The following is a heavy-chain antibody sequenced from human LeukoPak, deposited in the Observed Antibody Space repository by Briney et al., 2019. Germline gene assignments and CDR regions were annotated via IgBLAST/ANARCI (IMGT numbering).Heavy chain of an antibody. Sequence: GGSLRLSCAGSGFTFGGYGMHWFRQTPGKGLEWVAVIAYDGSRAFYADSVKGRFTISRDNSKNTMSVQMDDLRAEDTVVYYCTRSNNDHFDYWGQGTLVTVSS. CDR3: TRSNNDHFDY. D-gene: IGHD1/OR15-1a*01. J-gene: IGHJ4*02. CDR2: IAYDGSRA. V-gene: IGHV3-33*01. CDR1: GFTFGGYG.